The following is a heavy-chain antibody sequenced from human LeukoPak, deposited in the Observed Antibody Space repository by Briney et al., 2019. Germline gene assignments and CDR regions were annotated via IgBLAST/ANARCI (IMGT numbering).Heavy chain of an antibody. J-gene: IGHJ4*02. D-gene: IGHD3-10*01. CDR1: GFTVSSNY. V-gene: IGHV3-53*01. Sequence: GGSLRLSCAASGFTVSSNYMSWVRQAPGKGLEWVSVIYSGGSTYYADSVKGRFTISRDNSKNTLYLQMNSLRAEDTAVYYCAREGNTMVRGVTETTDYWGQGTPVTVSS. CDR3: AREGNTMVRGVTETTDY. CDR2: IYSGGST.